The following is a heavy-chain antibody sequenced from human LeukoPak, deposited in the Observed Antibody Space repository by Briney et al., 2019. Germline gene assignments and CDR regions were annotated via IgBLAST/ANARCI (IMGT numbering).Heavy chain of an antibody. V-gene: IGHV3-49*03. CDR3: VRDYRYAGHESVY. D-gene: IGHD5-12*01. CDR2: IRSKSNGGTT. CDR1: GFTLADYA. Sequence: GGSLRLSCTTSGFTLADYAMSWFRQAPGKGLEWAGFIRSKSNGGTTHYAASVEGRFTISRDDSNSIAYLQMNSLKTEDTAVYYCVRDYRYAGHESVYWGQGTLVTVSS. J-gene: IGHJ4*02.